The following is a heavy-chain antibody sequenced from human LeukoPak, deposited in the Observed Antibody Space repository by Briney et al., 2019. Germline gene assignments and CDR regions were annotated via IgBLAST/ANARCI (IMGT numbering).Heavy chain of an antibody. D-gene: IGHD7-27*01. CDR2: INPNSGGT. Sequence: EASVKVSCKASGYTFTSYDINWVRQAPGQGLEWMGWINPNSGGTNYAQKFQGRVTMTRDTSISTAYMELSRLRSDDTAVYYCARDRVRLGRPLDYWGQGTLVTVSS. CDR3: ARDRVRLGRPLDY. CDR1: GYTFTSYD. V-gene: IGHV1-2*02. J-gene: IGHJ4*02.